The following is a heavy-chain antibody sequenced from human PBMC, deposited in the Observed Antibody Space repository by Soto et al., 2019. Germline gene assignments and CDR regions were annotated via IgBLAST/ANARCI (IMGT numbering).Heavy chain of an antibody. CDR3: SREAQIVVVMED. V-gene: IGHV3-7*05. Sequence: EVQLVESGGGLVQPGGSLRLSCAASGFTFSSYWMSWVRQAPGKGLEWVANIKQDGSEKYYVDSVKGRFTLSRDNAKNSLYLQMNSLRAEDTAVYYFSREAQIVVVMEDWCQGTLVTVSS. CDR1: GFTFSSYW. CDR2: IKQDGSEK. D-gene: IGHD3-22*01. J-gene: IGHJ4*02.